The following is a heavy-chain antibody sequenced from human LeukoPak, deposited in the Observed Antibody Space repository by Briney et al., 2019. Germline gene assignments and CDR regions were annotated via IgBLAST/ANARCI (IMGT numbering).Heavy chain of an antibody. V-gene: IGHV4-31*03. D-gene: IGHD3-10*01. CDR1: GGSISSGSCY. J-gene: IGHJ4*03. CDR3: ARYYFGSGSYFDY. Sequence: PSETLSLTCPVSGGSISSGSCYWSWIRQHPGKGLECIGYIYCSGSTYYNPSLKSRVTISVDTSKKQFSLKLSSVTAADTAVYYCARYYFGSGSYFDYWGQGTLVTVSS. CDR2: IYCSGST.